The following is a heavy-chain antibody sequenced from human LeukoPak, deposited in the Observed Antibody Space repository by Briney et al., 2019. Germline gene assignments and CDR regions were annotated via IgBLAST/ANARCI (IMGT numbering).Heavy chain of an antibody. D-gene: IGHD1-14*01. CDR2: IYRSGNT. Sequence: SETLSLTCSVSDYSITRDYYWGWIRQSPGKGLEWIGSIYRSGNTYYNPSLKSRVTISIDMSRNLFSLKLTSVTAADTAVYYCTRDSEVRWFYSWGQGTLVAVSS. CDR1: DYSITRDYY. CDR3: TRDSEVRWFYS. J-gene: IGHJ5*01. V-gene: IGHV4-38-2*02.